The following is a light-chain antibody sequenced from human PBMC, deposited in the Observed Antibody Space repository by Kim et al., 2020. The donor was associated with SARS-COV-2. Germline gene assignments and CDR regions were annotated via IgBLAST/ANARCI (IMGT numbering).Light chain of an antibody. CDR2: DVN. J-gene: IGLJ1*01. V-gene: IGLV2-8*01. Sequence: QSALTQPPSASGSPGQSVTISCTGTSSDVGGYNYVSWHQQHPGKAPKLMIYDVNKRPSGVPNRFSGSKSGNTASLTVSGLQAEDEADYYCSSYAGTNNLYVFGAGTKFTVL. CDR3: SSYAGTNNLYV. CDR1: SSDVGGYNY.